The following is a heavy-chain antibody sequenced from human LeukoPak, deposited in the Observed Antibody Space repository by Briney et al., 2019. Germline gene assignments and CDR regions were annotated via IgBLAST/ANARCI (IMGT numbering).Heavy chain of an antibody. Sequence: SETLSLTCTVSGGSISTYYWNWIRQPPGKGLEWIGYISNIGITTYNPSLKSRVTISVDTSKSQFSLKLSSVTAADTAVYYCARSGGYSSSWSLWGQGTLVTVSS. D-gene: IGHD6-13*01. CDR3: ARSGGYSSSWSL. CDR1: GGSISTYY. V-gene: IGHV4-59*01. J-gene: IGHJ4*02. CDR2: ISNIGIT.